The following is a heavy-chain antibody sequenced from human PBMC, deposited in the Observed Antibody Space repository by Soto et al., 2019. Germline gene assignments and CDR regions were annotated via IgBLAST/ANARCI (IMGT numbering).Heavy chain of an antibody. J-gene: IGHJ5*02. CDR2: IDPSDSYT. D-gene: IGHD2-2*01. CDR3: ARYASRNWFDP. V-gene: IGHV5-10-1*01. Sequence: XDSRRISCKGSGYSFTSYWISWVGQMPGKGLEWMGRIDPSDSYTNYSPSFQGHVTISADKSISTAYLQWSSLKASDTAMYYCARYASRNWFDPWGQGTLVTVSS. CDR1: GYSFTSYW.